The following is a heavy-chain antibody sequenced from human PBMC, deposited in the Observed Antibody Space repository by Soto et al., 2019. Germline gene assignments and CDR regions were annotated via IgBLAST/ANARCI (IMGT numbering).Heavy chain of an antibody. Sequence: QVQLQESGPGLVKPAETLSLTCSVSGASVTSGLYYWTWIRQPPGRGLEWMGFIYDGGGSNYSPSLRVRVTMSVDSSKNQFSLNLTSVTAADTAVYYCARADGREFDYDDVWGTRGDWFDPWGQGTLVTVSS. CDR2: IYDGGGS. J-gene: IGHJ5*02. CDR3: ARADGREFDYDDVWGTRGDWFDP. D-gene: IGHD3-16*01. V-gene: IGHV4-61*01. CDR1: GASVTSGLYY.